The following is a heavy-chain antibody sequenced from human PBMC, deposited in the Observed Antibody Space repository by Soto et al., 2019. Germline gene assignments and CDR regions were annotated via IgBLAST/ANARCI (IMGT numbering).Heavy chain of an antibody. J-gene: IGHJ4*02. V-gene: IGHV3-23*01. Sequence: EVQLLESGGDLGQPGGSLRLSCAASGFTFNNYAMNWVRQAPGRGLEWVSAISGSGSSTYYADSVKGRFTISRDNSKATLYLQMSSLRADDTAIYYFARAYRGSHPLDYWGQGTLVTVSS. D-gene: IGHD6-6*01. CDR3: ARAYRGSHPLDY. CDR2: ISGSGSST. CDR1: GFTFNNYA.